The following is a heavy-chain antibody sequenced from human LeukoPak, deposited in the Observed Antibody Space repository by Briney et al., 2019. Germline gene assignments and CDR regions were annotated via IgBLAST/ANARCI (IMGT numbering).Heavy chain of an antibody. Sequence: SETLSLTCTASGGSINSYYWSWIRQPAGKGLEWIGRIYTSGRTNYNPSLKSRVTMSLDTSKNQFSLKLTSVTAADTAVYYCARDLEWSINDYYFYYYMDVWGKGTTVTVSS. J-gene: IGHJ6*03. CDR3: ARDLEWSINDYYFYYYMDV. D-gene: IGHD3-3*01. CDR1: GGSINSYY. V-gene: IGHV4-4*07. CDR2: IYTSGRT.